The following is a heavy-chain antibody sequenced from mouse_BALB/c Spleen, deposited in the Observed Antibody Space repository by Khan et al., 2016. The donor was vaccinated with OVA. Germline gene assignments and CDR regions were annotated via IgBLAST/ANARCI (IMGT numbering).Heavy chain of an antibody. CDR2: INPRSGYT. V-gene: IGHV1-4*01. CDR3: ARRTTGYTMDY. Sequence: VQLQESGAELARPGASVRMSCKASGYTFTSNTMHWVKQRPGQGLEWIGYINPRSGYTNYNQNFKDKATLTADKSSSAAYMQLSSLTSEDSAVEYCARRTTGYTMDYWGQGTSVTVSS. D-gene: IGHD2-14*01. J-gene: IGHJ4*01. CDR1: GYTFTSNT.